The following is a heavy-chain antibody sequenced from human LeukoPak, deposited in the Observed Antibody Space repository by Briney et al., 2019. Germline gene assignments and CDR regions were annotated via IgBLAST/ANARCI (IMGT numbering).Heavy chain of an antibody. Sequence: GGSLRLSCAASGFTFSSYSINWVRQAPGEGLEWVPYISSSSSTIYYTDSVKGRFTISRDNAKNSLYLQMNSLRDEDTAVYYCAREGARGKPIDYWGQGTLVTVSS. V-gene: IGHV3-48*02. CDR3: AREGARGKPIDY. CDR2: ISSSSSTI. D-gene: IGHD3-10*01. J-gene: IGHJ4*02. CDR1: GFTFSSYS.